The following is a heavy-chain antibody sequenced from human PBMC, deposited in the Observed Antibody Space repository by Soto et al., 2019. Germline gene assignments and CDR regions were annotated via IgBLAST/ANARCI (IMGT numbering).Heavy chain of an antibody. D-gene: IGHD5-12*01. V-gene: IGHV3-74*01. CDR2: IKGDGSET. Sequence: GGSLRLSCAASGFTFSSYWMHWVRQAPGKGLVWVSRIKGDGSETNYADSVKGRFTISRDNAKNTLYLQLNSLRAEDTAVYYCLRGNSGYGNFDYWGQGTRVTVSS. CDR1: GFTFSSYW. CDR3: LRGNSGYGNFDY. J-gene: IGHJ4*02.